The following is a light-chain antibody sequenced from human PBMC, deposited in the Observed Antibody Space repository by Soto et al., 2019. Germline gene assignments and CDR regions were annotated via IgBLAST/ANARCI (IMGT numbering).Light chain of an antibody. CDR3: ATWDDSVYV. Sequence: QSVLTQPPSASGTLGQTITISCSGSTSNIGTNTVNWFQHLPGSAPKLLIYTNDQRPSGVPDRFSGSRSGTSASLAISGLQSEDEADYYCATWDDSVYVFGTGTQLTVL. CDR2: TND. V-gene: IGLV1-44*01. CDR1: TSNIGTNT. J-gene: IGLJ1*01.